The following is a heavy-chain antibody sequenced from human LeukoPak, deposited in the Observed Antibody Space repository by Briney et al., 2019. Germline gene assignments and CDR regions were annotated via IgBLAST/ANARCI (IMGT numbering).Heavy chain of an antibody. V-gene: IGHV3-9*01. CDR2: ISWNSGSI. J-gene: IGHJ4*02. Sequence: GRSLRLSCAASGFTFDDYAMHWVRQAPGKGLEWVSGISWNSGSIGYADSVKGRFTISRDNAKNSLYLQMNSLRAEDTALYYCAKSSGYPRGFIFDYWGQGTLVTVSS. CDR1: GFTFDDYA. D-gene: IGHD3-22*01. CDR3: AKSSGYPRGFIFDY.